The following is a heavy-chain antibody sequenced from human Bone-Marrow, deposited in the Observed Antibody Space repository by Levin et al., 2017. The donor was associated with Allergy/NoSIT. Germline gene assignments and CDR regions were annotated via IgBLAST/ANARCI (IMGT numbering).Heavy chain of an antibody. Sequence: LSFSSSFFLFPLSSLNWVRQAPGKGLEWVSYISSSGTTIYYADSVRGRFTLSLYHAKNSLYLQMNSLRAEDTAVYYCASDSRVTITFDFWGQGTMVTVSS. CDR1: FFLFPLSS. J-gene: IGHJ3*01. D-gene: IGHD3-9*01. V-gene: IGHV3-48*03. CDR2: ISSSGTTI. CDR3: ASDSRVTITFDF.